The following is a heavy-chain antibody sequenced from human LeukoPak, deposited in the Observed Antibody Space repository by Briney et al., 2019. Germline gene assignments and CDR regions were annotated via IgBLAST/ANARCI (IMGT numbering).Heavy chain of an antibody. CDR2: IIPILGIA. J-gene: IGHJ4*02. CDR1: GGTFSSYA. CDR3: ARVAVGATGYYFDY. D-gene: IGHD1-26*01. V-gene: IGHV1-69*04. Sequence: GASVTVSCKASGGTFSSYAISWVRQAPGQGLEWMGRIIPILGIANYAQKFQGRVTITADKSTSTAYMELSSLRSEDTAVYYCARVAVGATGYYFDYWGQGTLVTVSS.